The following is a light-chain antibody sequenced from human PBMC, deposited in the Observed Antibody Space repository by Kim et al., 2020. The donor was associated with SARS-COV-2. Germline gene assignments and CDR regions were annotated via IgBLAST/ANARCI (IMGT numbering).Light chain of an antibody. CDR2: GAS. Sequence: SPGEKPPLSARASQRVSTSSAWYQQNPGQAPRLLIYGASTRATGIPARFSGSGSGTEFTLTISSLQSEDFAVYTCQHYSTTPLTFGGGTKVDIK. CDR1: QRVSTS. J-gene: IGKJ4*01. V-gene: IGKV3-15*01. CDR3: QHYSTTPLT.